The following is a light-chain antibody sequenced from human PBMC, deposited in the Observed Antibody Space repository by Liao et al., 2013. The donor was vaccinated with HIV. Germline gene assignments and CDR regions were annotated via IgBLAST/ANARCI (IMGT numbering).Light chain of an antibody. CDR3: QVWDSSSDHPDV. CDR2: S. Sequence: SYVLTQPPSVSVAPGKTARITCGGNNIGSNSDRPSGIPERFSGSNSGNTATLTISRVEAGDEADYYCQVWDSSSDHPDVFGTGTKVTVL. V-gene: IGLV3-21*01. CDR1: NIGS. J-gene: IGLJ1*01.